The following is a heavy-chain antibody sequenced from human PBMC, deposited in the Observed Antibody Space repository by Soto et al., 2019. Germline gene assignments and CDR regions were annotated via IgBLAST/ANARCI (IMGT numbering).Heavy chain of an antibody. CDR1: GFTFSSYA. V-gene: IGHV3-30-3*01. Sequence: GGSLRLSCAASGFTFSSYAMHWVRQAPGKGLEWVAVISYDGSNKYYADSVKGRFTISRDNSKNTLYLQMNSLRTEDTAVNYCARALDFWSAYFDYWGQGPLVTVSS. J-gene: IGHJ4*02. D-gene: IGHD3-3*01. CDR2: ISYDGSNK. CDR3: ARALDFWSAYFDY.